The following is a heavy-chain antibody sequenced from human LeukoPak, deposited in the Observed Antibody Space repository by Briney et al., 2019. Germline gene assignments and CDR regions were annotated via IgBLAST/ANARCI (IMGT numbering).Heavy chain of an antibody. D-gene: IGHD3-3*01. CDR3: ARGIGRGFPDWLFDWFDP. Sequence: RTSETLSLTCSVSGGSISSRSYYWDWIRQPPGKGLEWIGSIYYSGNTYYNPSLKNRVTISIDTSKNHFSLRLSSVTAADTAVYYCARGIGRGFPDWLFDWFDPWGQGTLVTVSS. CDR1: GGSISSRSYY. V-gene: IGHV4-39*07. CDR2: IYYSGNT. J-gene: IGHJ5*02.